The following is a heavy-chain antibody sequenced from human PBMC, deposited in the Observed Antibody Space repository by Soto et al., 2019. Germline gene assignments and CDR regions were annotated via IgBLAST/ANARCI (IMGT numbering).Heavy chain of an antibody. CDR3: ARGRYYYGSGRNYYYYYGMDV. J-gene: IGHJ6*02. V-gene: IGHV4-34*01. Sequence: PSETLSLTCAVYGGSFSGYYWSWIRQPPGKGLEWIGEINHSGSTNYNPSLKSRVTISVDTSKNQFSLKLSSVTAADTAVYYCARGRYYYGSGRNYYYYYGMDVWGQGTKVA. CDR2: INHSGST. D-gene: IGHD3-10*01. CDR1: GGSFSGYY.